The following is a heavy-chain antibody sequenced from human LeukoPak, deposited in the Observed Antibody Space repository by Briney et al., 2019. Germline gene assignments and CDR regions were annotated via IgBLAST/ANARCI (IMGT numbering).Heavy chain of an antibody. D-gene: IGHD2-15*01. V-gene: IGHV4-34*01. CDR2: INHSGST. Sequence: TSETLSLTCAVYGGSFSGYYWSWIRQPPPKGLEWMGEINHSGSTNYNPSLKSRVTISVDTSKNQFSLKLSSVTAADTAVYYCARDRLVVVVAGPYYYMDVWGKGTTVTVSS. CDR3: ARDRLVVVVAGPYYYMDV. CDR1: GGSFSGYY. J-gene: IGHJ6*03.